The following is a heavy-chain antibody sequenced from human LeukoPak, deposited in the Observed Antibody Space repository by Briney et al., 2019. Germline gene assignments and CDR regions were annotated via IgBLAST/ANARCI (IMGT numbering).Heavy chain of an antibody. V-gene: IGHV4-39*07. CDR3: ARDPGYCRSTTCYGGAFDI. D-gene: IGHD2-2*01. J-gene: IGHJ3*02. Sequence: SETLSLTCTVSGGSISSSNYYWGWIRQAPDKGLHWIGSISSSGSTYYNPSLKSRVTISVDTSKNQFSLKLTSVTAADTAVYYCARDPGYCRSTTCYGGAFDIWGQGTMVTVSS. CDR2: ISSSGST. CDR1: GGSISSSNYY.